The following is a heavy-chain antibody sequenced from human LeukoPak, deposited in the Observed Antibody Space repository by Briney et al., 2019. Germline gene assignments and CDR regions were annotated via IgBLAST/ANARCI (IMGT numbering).Heavy chain of an antibody. J-gene: IGHJ6*04. CDR1: GYSISSGYY. CDR2: IYHSGST. V-gene: IGHV4-38-2*01. Sequence: SETLSLTCAVSGYSISSGYYWGWIRQPPGKGLEWIGSIYHSGSTYYNPSLKSRVTISVDTSKNQFSPKLSSVTAADTAVYYCAKTAPGIAAAAYYYYGMDVWGKGTTVTVSS. CDR3: AKTAPGIAAAAYYYYGMDV. D-gene: IGHD6-13*01.